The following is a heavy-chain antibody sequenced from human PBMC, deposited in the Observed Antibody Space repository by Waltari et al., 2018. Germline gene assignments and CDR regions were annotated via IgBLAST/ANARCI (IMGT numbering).Heavy chain of an antibody. D-gene: IGHD3-3*01. Sequence: EVQLVESGGGLVQPGGSLRLSCAASGFTFSSYAMSWVRQSPGKGREWVSAISGSGGSTYYADSVKGRFTISRDNSKNTLYLQMNSLRAEDTAVYYCAKGPKDDFWSGYYYWYFDLWGRGTLVTVSS. CDR1: GFTFSSYA. CDR3: AKGPKDDFWSGYYYWYFDL. CDR2: ISGSGGST. J-gene: IGHJ2*01. V-gene: IGHV3-23*04.